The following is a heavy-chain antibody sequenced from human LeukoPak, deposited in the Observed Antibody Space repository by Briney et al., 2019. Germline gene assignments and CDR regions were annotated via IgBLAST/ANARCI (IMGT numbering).Heavy chain of an antibody. Sequence: ASVKVSCKTSGYTFSSYGISWVRQAPGQGLEWMGWIITYNGNTYYSQKLQGRVTMTTDTSTNTAYMELRSLRSDDTAVYYCAKTTVTSEEYYYYYMDVWGKGTTVTVSS. J-gene: IGHJ6*03. D-gene: IGHD4-17*01. CDR1: GYTFSSYG. CDR3: AKTTVTSEEYYYYYMDV. V-gene: IGHV1-18*01. CDR2: IITYNGNT.